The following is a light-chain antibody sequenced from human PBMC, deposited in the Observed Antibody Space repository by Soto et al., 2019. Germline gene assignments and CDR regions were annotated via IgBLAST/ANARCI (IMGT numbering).Light chain of an antibody. CDR1: QGINNY. CDR2: AAS. J-gene: IGKJ4*01. Sequence: DIRMTQSPFSLSASVGDRVTITCRARQGINNYLAWYQQNPGKVPKLLIYAASTLQSGIPSRFSGSGSGTDFTLTISSLQPEDVATCYCQHYYSSVDSFGGGTMVEIK. V-gene: IGKV1-27*01. CDR3: QHYYSSVDS.